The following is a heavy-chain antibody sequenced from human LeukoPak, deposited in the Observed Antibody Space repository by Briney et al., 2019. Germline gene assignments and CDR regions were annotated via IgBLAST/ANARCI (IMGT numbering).Heavy chain of an antibody. CDR1: AYTFTNYY. J-gene: IGHJ4*02. Sequence: ASVKVSCKASAYTFTNYYLHWVRQAPGQGLEWMGIINPSGGSTSYAQKFQGRVTMTRDTSTSTVYMELSSLRSEDTAVYYGARDNNYYVWWSYRPPSGVYYWGQGTLVTVSS. D-gene: IGHD3-16*02. CDR2: INPSGGST. CDR3: ARDNNYYVWWSYRPPSGVYY. V-gene: IGHV1-46*01.